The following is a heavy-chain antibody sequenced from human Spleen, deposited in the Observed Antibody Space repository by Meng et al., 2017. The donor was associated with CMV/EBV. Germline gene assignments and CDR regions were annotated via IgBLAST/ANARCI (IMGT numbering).Heavy chain of an antibody. CDR3: ARGSHSSSLNYWFDP. Sequence: ASGGTFSSYAISWVRQAPGQGLEWMGGIIPIFGTANYAQKFQGRVTITTDESTSTAYMELSSLRSEDTAVYYCARGSHSSSLNYWFDPWGQGTLVPSPQ. V-gene: IGHV1-69*05. J-gene: IGHJ5*02. CDR1: GGTFSSYA. CDR2: IIPIFGTA. D-gene: IGHD6-13*01.